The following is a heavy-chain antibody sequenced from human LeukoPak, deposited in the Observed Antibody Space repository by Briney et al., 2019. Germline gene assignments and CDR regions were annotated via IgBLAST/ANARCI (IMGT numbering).Heavy chain of an antibody. J-gene: IGHJ1*01. CDR3: ARSPRIPHQEFQH. V-gene: IGHV4-39*07. D-gene: IGHD2-21*01. CDR2: VYDSGST. CDR1: GGSISSNSYF. Sequence: ASETLSLTCAVSGGSISSNSYFWGWIRQPPGKGLEWIGSVYDSGSTYYNPSLKSRVTLSVDTSKNQFSLRLSSVTAADTAVYYCARSPRIPHQEFQHWGQGALVTVSS.